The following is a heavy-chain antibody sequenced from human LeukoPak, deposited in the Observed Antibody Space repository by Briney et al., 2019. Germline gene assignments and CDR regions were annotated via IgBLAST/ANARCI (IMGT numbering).Heavy chain of an antibody. J-gene: IGHJ4*02. V-gene: IGHV1-46*01. D-gene: IGHD1-7*01. Sequence: ASVKVSCKASGYTFTSYYMHWVRQAPGQGLEWMGIINPSGGSTSYAQKFQGRVTMTRDMSTSTVYMELSSLRSEDTAVYYCARGSVDVTGTTYFDYWGQGTLVTVSS. CDR2: INPSGGST. CDR1: GYTFTSYY. CDR3: ARGSVDVTGTTYFDY.